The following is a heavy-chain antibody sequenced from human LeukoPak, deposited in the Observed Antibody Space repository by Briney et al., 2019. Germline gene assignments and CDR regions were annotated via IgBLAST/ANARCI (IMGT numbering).Heavy chain of an antibody. J-gene: IGHJ3*02. CDR1: GFTFSDYY. Sequence: GGSLRLSRAASGFTFSDYYMSWIRQAPGKGLEWVSYISSSGSTIYYADSVKGRFTISRDNAKNSLYLQMNSLRAEDTAVYYCARQYCSGGSCYLNAAFDIWGQGTMVTVSS. D-gene: IGHD2-15*01. V-gene: IGHV3-11*04. CDR3: ARQYCSGGSCYLNAAFDI. CDR2: ISSSGSTI.